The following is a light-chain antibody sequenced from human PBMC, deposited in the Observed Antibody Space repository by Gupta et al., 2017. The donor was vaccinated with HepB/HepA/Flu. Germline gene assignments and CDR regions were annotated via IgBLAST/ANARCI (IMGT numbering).Light chain of an antibody. Sequence: QSVLPQPPSASGTPGQRVTIPCSGSSSNIGSNYVYWYQQLPGTAPKLLIYRNNQRPSGVPDRFSGSKSGTSASLAISGLRSEDEADYYCAAWDDSLSGLFGGGTKLTVL. CDR2: RNN. CDR1: SSNIGSNY. V-gene: IGLV1-47*01. J-gene: IGLJ2*01. CDR3: AAWDDSLSGL.